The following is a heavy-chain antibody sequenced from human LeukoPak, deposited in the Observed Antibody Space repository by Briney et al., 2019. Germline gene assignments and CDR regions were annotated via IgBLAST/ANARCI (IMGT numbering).Heavy chain of an antibody. CDR3: ARKMNYGSGSYYYFDY. CDR2: IYTSGST. Sequence: PSETLSLTCTVSGGSISSGSYYWSWIRQPAGKGLEWIGRIYTSGSTNYNPSLKSRVTISVDTSKNQFSLKLSSVTAADTAVYYCARKMNYGSGSYYYFDYWGQGTLVTVSS. J-gene: IGHJ4*02. CDR1: GGSISSGSYY. D-gene: IGHD3-10*01. V-gene: IGHV4-61*02.